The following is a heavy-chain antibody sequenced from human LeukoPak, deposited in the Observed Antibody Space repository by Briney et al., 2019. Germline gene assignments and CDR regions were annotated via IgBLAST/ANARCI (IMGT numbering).Heavy chain of an antibody. V-gene: IGHV1-2*06. J-gene: IGHJ4*02. CDR1: GYTFTGYY. CDR3: ARDSSWAPQNDY. D-gene: IGHD6-13*01. CDR2: INPNSGGT. Sequence: ASVKVSCKASGYTFTGYYMHWVRQAPGQGLEWMGRINPNSGGTNYAQKFQGRVTMTRDTSISTAYMELSRLRSDDTAVYYCARDSSWAPQNDYWGQGTLVTVSS.